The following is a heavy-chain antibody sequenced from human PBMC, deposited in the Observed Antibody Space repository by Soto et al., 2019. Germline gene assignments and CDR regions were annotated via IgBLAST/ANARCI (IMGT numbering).Heavy chain of an antibody. J-gene: IGHJ6*02. CDR1: GFTFSSYG. CDR3: AKDRVPMVRGVINYYGMDV. Sequence: PGGSLRLSCAASGFTFSSYGMHWVRQAPGKGLEWVAVISYDGSNKYYADSVKGRFTISRDNSKNTLYLQMNSLRAEDTAVYYCAKDRVPMVRGVINYYGMDVWGQGTTVTVSS. D-gene: IGHD3-10*01. V-gene: IGHV3-30*18. CDR2: ISYDGSNK.